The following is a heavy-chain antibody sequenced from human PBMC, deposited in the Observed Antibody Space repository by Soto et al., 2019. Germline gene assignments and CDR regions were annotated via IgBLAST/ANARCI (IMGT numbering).Heavy chain of an antibody. CDR2: MSGSGGSV. CDR3: AKVRDPTKVTTNFDD. D-gene: IGHD2-21*02. V-gene: IGHV3-23*01. J-gene: IGHJ4*02. Sequence: GGSLRLSCAASGFTFSSYAMSWVRQAPGKGLEWVSAMSGSGGSVWYTDSVKGRFTVSRGNSKNTLYLQMNSLRAEDTAYYYCAKVRDPTKVTTNFDDWGKGTLVTVSS. CDR1: GFTFSSYA.